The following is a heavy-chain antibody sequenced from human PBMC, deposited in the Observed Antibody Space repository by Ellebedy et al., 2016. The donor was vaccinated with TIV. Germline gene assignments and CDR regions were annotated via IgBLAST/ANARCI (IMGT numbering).Heavy chain of an antibody. J-gene: IGHJ4*02. Sequence: AASVKVSCKVSGYTLTELSMHWVRQAPGKGLEWMGGFDPEDGETIYAQKFQGRVTMTEDTSTDTAYMELSSLRSEDTAVYYCATVGPYFDYFDYWGQGTLVTVSS. CDR2: FDPEDGET. CDR1: GYTLTELS. CDR3: ATVGPYFDYFDY. V-gene: IGHV1-24*01. D-gene: IGHD3-9*01.